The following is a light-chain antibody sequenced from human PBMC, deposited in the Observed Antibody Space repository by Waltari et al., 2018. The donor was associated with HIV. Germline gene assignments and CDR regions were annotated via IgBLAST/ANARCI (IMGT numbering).Light chain of an antibody. CDR2: WAS. CDR1: QSVLFRANSKNY. J-gene: IGKJ4*01. CDR3: QQYYDTPLT. V-gene: IGKV4-1*01. Sequence: DIVMTQSPDSLAVPLGERATISCKSSQSVLFRANSKNYLAWYQQKPGQPPKLLIHWASTRESGVPDRFSCSGSGTDFTLTISSLQAEDVAVYYCQQYYDTPLTFGGGTKVEVK.